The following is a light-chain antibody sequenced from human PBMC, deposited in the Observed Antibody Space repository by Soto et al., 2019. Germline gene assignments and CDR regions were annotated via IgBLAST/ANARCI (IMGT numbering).Light chain of an antibody. CDR2: SNN. V-gene: IGLV1-44*01. Sequence: QSVLTQPPSASGTPGQRVTISCSGSSSSIGSNTVNWYQQLPGTAPKLLIYSNNQRPSGVPDRFSGSKSGTSASLAISGLQSEDEADYYCAAWDASLNGSYVFGTGTKLTVL. J-gene: IGLJ1*01. CDR3: AAWDASLNGSYV. CDR1: SSSIGSNT.